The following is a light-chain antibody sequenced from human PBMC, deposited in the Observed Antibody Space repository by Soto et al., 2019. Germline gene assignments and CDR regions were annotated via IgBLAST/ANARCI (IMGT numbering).Light chain of an antibody. V-gene: IGLV1-40*01. Sequence: QSVLAQPPSMSGAPGQRITISCTGSSSNIGAGYDVHWYQQLPGTAPKVLIYGNSYRPSGVPDRFSGSKSGNTASLTISGLQAEDEADYYCSSYTTSSTYVFGTGTTVTVL. CDR3: SSYTTSSTYV. CDR2: GNS. J-gene: IGLJ1*01. CDR1: SSNIGAGYD.